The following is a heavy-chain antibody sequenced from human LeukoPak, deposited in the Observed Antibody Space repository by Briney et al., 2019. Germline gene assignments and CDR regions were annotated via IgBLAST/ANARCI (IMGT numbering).Heavy chain of an antibody. V-gene: IGHV3-23*01. D-gene: IGHD4-17*01. CDR1: GFTFSSYG. CDR2: ISGSGGST. J-gene: IGHJ4*02. Sequence: GGSLRLSCAASGFTFSSYGMHWVRQAPGKGLEWVSAISGSGGSTYYADSVKGRFTISRDNSKNTLYLQMNSLRAEDTAVYYCAKVYGDYPGKFDYWGQGTLVTVSS. CDR3: AKVYGDYPGKFDY.